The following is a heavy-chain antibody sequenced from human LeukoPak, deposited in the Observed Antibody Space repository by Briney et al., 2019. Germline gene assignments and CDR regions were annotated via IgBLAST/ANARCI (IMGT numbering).Heavy chain of an antibody. CDR2: INHSGST. CDR3: ARGRYSSSWYRRTFDP. CDR1: GGSFSGYY. D-gene: IGHD6-13*01. V-gene: IGHV4-34*01. Sequence: SSETLSLTCAVYGGSFSGYYWSWIRQPPGKGLEWIGEINHSGSTNYNPSLKSRVTISVDTSKNQFSLKLSSVTAADTAVYYCARGRYSSSWYRRTFDPWGQGTLVTASS. J-gene: IGHJ5*02.